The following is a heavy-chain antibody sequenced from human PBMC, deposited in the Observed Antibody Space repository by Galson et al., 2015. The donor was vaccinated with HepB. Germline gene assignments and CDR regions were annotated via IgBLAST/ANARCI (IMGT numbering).Heavy chain of an antibody. Sequence: SVKVSCKASGGTFSSYAISWVRQAPGQGLEWMGGIIPIFGTANYAQKFQGRVTITADESTSTAYMELSSLRSEDTAVYYCARIKELYYDILTGYEPMYYYGMDVWGQGTTVTVSS. V-gene: IGHV1-69*13. J-gene: IGHJ6*02. CDR1: GGTFSSYA. CDR3: ARIKELYYDILTGYEPMYYYGMDV. D-gene: IGHD3-9*01. CDR2: IIPIFGTA.